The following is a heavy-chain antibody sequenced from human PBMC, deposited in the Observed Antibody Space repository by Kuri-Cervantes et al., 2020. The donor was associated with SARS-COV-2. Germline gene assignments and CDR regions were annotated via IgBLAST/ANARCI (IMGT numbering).Heavy chain of an antibody. CDR2: INPNSCGT. J-gene: IGHJ6*02. Sequence: ASVNVSCKGSGYTFTGYYMHWVRQAPGQGLEWMGWINPNSCGTNYAQKFQGRVTMTRDTSISTAYMELSRLRSEDTAIYYCTRAGDIVVVPYYGMDVWGQGTTVTVSS. V-gene: IGHV1-2*02. D-gene: IGHD2-15*01. CDR1: GYTFTGYY. CDR3: TRAGDIVVVPYYGMDV.